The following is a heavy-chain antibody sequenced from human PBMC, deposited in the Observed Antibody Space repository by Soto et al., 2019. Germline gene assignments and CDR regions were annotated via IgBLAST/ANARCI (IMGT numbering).Heavy chain of an antibody. Sequence: SVKVSCKASGSSLSSYVLIWVRQAPGQGLEWMGGVIPLLGTATYEQNVRDRVTITADKSTSTAYMELSSLRSDDTAVYYCAGFGYSEGYAYWGQGTLVTVSS. D-gene: IGHD5-18*01. J-gene: IGHJ4*02. CDR1: GSSLSSYV. CDR2: VIPLLGTA. CDR3: AGFGYSEGYAY. V-gene: IGHV1-69*10.